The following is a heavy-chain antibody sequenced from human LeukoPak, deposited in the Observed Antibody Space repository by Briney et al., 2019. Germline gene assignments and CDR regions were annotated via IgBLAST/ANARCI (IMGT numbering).Heavy chain of an antibody. V-gene: IGHV3-7*01. Sequence: AGGSLRLCCAASGFTFSSYWMSWVRQAPGKGLEWVANIKQDGSEKYYADSVKGRFTISRDNSKNTLYLQMNSLRAEDTAVYYCANGTFTMVRGVPFDYWGQGTLVTVSS. J-gene: IGHJ4*02. CDR3: ANGTFTMVRGVPFDY. CDR2: IKQDGSEK. D-gene: IGHD3-10*01. CDR1: GFTFSSYW.